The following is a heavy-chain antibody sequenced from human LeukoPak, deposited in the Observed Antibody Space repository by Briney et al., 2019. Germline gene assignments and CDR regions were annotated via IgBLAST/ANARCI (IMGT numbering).Heavy chain of an antibody. Sequence: GSLRLSCAASGFTFSSYAMSWVRQAPGKGLEWVSAISGSGGSTYYADSVKGRFTISRDNAKNSLYLQMNSLRAEDTAVYYCARLLTYYDFWSGAYSQHDAFDIWGQGTMVTVSS. J-gene: IGHJ3*02. CDR2: ISGSGGST. CDR1: GFTFSSYA. D-gene: IGHD3-3*01. V-gene: IGHV3-23*01. CDR3: ARLLTYYDFWSGAYSQHDAFDI.